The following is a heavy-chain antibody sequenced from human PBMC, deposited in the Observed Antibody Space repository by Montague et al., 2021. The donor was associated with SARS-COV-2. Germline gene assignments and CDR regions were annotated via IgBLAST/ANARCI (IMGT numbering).Heavy chain of an antibody. V-gene: IGHV4-34*01. D-gene: IGHD3-10*01. CDR2: INHSANT. CDR1: GGSLSGYY. CDR3: ASGIYPSGSYYNRYYYGLNI. J-gene: IGHJ6*02. Sequence: SETLSPSCAVYGGSLSGYYWSWIRQPPEKGQEWIGEINHSANTKYNPSLKSPVTISIDTSKNQFSLKMTSVTAADTATYYCASGIYPSGSYYNRYYYGLNIWGPGTTVIVSS.